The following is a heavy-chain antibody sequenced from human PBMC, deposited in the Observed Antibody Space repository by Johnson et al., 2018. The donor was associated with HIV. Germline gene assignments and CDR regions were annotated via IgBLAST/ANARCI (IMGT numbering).Heavy chain of an antibody. CDR2: IYSGGHT. Sequence: VQLVESGGGVVRHGGSLRLSCAASGFTFDDYGMSWVRQAPGKGLEWVSLIYSGGHTYYADSVKGRFTISRDNAKNSLHLQMNSLRGEDTAVYSCTRQTLRAFDIWGQGTMVTVSS. CDR3: TRQTLRAFDI. V-gene: IGHV3-20*04. J-gene: IGHJ3*02. CDR1: GFTFDDYG.